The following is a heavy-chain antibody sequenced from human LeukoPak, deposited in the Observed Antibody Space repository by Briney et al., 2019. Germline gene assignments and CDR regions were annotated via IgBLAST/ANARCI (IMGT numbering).Heavy chain of an antibody. Sequence: GSSVKVSCKASGGTFSSYAISWVRQAPGQGLEWMGRIIPILGIANYAQKFQGRVTITADKSTSTAYMELSGLRSEDTAVYYCARAAVGATTWTETAWFDPWGQGTLVTVSS. CDR1: GGTFSSYA. V-gene: IGHV1-69*04. D-gene: IGHD1-26*01. CDR2: IIPILGIA. J-gene: IGHJ5*02. CDR3: ARAAVGATTWTETAWFDP.